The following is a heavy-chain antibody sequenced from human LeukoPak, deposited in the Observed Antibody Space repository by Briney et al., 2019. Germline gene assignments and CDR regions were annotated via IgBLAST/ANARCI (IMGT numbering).Heavy chain of an antibody. CDR3: ASGTIVGARGADN. D-gene: IGHD1-26*01. CDR1: GFTFSTYA. Sequence: GGSLRLSCAASGFTFSTYAMSWVRQAPRDGLEWVSAISRSGGSPYYADSVTGRFTISRDNANNLLYLQMTSLRAEDTAVYYCASGTIVGARGADNWGQGTLVTVSS. CDR2: ISRSGGSP. V-gene: IGHV3-23*01. J-gene: IGHJ4*02.